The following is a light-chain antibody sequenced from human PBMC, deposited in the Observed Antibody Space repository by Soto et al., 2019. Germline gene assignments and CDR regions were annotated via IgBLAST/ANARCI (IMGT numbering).Light chain of an antibody. CDR2: DVT. CDR3: SSYTRSATLV. J-gene: IGLJ2*01. V-gene: IGLV2-14*03. Sequence: QSVLTQPASVSGSPGQSITISCTGSSSDVGGYNYVSWYQQHPDKAPKLIIYDVTNRPSGVSNRFSGSKSGNTASLTISGXXXXXXXXXHCSSYTRSATLVFGGGTKVTVL. CDR1: SSDVGGYNY.